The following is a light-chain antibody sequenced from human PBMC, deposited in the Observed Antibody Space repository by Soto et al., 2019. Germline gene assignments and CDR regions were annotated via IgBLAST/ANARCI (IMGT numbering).Light chain of an antibody. CDR3: HQCATSPLT. J-gene: IGKJ4*01. CDR1: QTVGNNY. Sequence: EIVLTQSPGTLSLSPGERATLSCRASQTVGNNYLAWYQQKPGQAPRLLIDDASNRATGIPDRFSGTGSGTDFTLTISRLEPEGFAVYYCHQCATSPLTFGGGTKVEIK. CDR2: DAS. V-gene: IGKV3-20*01.